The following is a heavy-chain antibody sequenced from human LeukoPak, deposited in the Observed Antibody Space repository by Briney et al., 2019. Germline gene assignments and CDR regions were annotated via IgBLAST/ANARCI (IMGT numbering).Heavy chain of an antibody. D-gene: IGHD3-10*01. CDR3: ARDSSGSYNYNWFDP. CDR1: GGSISSYY. V-gene: IGHV4-4*07. J-gene: IGHJ5*02. CDR2: IYTSGST. Sequence: SETLSLTCTVSGGSISSYYWSWIRQPAGKGLEWIGRIYTSGSTNYNPSLKSRVTISVDTSKNQFSLKLSSVTAADTAVYYCARDSSGSYNYNWFDPWGQGTLVTVSS.